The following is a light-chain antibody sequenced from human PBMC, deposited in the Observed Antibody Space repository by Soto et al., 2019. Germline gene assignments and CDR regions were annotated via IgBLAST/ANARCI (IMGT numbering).Light chain of an antibody. CDR2: AAS. CDR3: QQSYSTPPYT. J-gene: IGKJ2*01. Sequence: DIQMTQSPSSLSASVGDRVTITCRASQSISSYLNWYQQKPGKAPKLLISAASSLQSGVPSRFSGSGSGTDFTLSISSLQPEDFATDYCQQSYSTPPYTFGQGTKLVIK. CDR1: QSISSY. V-gene: IGKV1-39*01.